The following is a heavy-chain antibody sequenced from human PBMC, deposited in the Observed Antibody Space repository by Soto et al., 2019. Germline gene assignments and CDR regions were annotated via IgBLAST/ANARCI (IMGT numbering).Heavy chain of an antibody. CDR3: ARTDRDFYGLDV. Sequence: EVQLVESGGGLVQPGGPLDFPCKASGFPFKNYELHWSRQGTGKGLEWVSGISAAGDPDYADSVEGRFTISRENAQNSFFLQMNSLRVGDTAVYYCARTDRDFYGLDVWGQGTTVIVSS. J-gene: IGHJ6*02. CDR1: GFPFKNYE. V-gene: IGHV3-13*05. CDR2: ISAAGDP.